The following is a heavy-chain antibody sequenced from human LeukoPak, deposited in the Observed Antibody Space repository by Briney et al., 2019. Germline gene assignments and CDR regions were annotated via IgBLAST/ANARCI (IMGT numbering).Heavy chain of an antibody. CDR3: ARVALGYYDSSGYYYEDYYYMDV. V-gene: IGHV4-59*01. J-gene: IGHJ6*03. CDR2: IYYSGST. CDR1: GGSISGYY. D-gene: IGHD3-22*01. Sequence: PSETLSLTCTVSGGSISGYYWSWIRQPPGKGLEWIGYIYYSGSTNYNPSLKSRVTISVDTSKNQFSLKLSSVTAADTAVYYCARVALGYYDSSGYYYEDYYYMDVWGKGTTVTVSS.